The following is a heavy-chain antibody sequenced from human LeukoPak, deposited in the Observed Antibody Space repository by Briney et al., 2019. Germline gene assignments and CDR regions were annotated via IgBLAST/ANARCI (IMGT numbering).Heavy chain of an antibody. V-gene: IGHV3-21*01. D-gene: IGHD7-27*01. J-gene: IGHJ4*02. CDR3: ARGPTLGISDY. Sequence: GGSLRLSCAASGFTFSSYWMSWVRQAPGKGLEWVSSISSSSSYIYYADSVKGRFTISRDNAKNSLYLQMNSLRAEDTAVYYCARGPTLGISDYWGQGTLVTVSS. CDR1: GFTFSSYW. CDR2: ISSSSSYI.